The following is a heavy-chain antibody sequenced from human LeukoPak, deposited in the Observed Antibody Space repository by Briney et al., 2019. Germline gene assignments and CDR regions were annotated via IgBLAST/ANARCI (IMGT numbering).Heavy chain of an antibody. Sequence: SVKVSCKASGGTFSSYTISWVRQAPGQGLEWMGRIIPILGIANYAQKFQGRVTINADKSTSTAYMELSSLRSEDTAVYYCARTCGGSCYSQEVNVDYWGQGTLVTVSS. J-gene: IGHJ4*02. V-gene: IGHV1-69*02. D-gene: IGHD2-15*01. CDR2: IIPILGIA. CDR3: ARTCGGSCYSQEVNVDY. CDR1: GGTFSSYT.